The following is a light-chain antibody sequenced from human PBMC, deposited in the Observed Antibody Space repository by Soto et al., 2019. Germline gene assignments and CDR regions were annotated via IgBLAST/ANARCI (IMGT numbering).Light chain of an antibody. Sequence: EIVLTQSPGTLSLSPGERATLSCRASQSVSSSFLAWYQQKPGQAPRLLIYGASSRATGIPDRFSGSGSGTDFTLTISRLEPADFAVYYCQQYGSAPQSTFGQGTKVDI. CDR2: GAS. J-gene: IGKJ1*01. V-gene: IGKV3-20*01. CDR3: QQYGSAPQST. CDR1: QSVSSSF.